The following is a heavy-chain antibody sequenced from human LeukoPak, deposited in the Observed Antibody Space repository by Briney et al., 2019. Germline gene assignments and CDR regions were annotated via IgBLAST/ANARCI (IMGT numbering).Heavy chain of an antibody. CDR3: ARVRHGY. V-gene: IGHV3-66*01. CDR1: GGSISNYY. Sequence: ETLSLTCIISGGSISNYYWSWVRQAPGKGLEWVSVIYSGGSTYYADSVKGRFTISRDNSKNTLYLQMNSLRAEDTAVYYCARVRHGYWGQGTLVTVSS. J-gene: IGHJ4*02. CDR2: IYSGGST.